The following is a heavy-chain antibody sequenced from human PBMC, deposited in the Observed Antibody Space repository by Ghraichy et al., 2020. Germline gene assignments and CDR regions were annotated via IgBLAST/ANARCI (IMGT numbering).Heavy chain of an antibody. J-gene: IGHJ3*02. Sequence: GGSLRLSCAASGFSFSSYGMHWVRQAPGKGLEWVAIIWNDGSNKFYADSVKGRFTISRDNAKNTLYLQMNSLRVEDRAVYYCARGSGSYPFSFDIWGQGTMVTVSS. CDR1: GFSFSSYG. D-gene: IGHD1-26*01. CDR3: ARGSGSYPFSFDI. V-gene: IGHV3-33*01. CDR2: IWNDGSNK.